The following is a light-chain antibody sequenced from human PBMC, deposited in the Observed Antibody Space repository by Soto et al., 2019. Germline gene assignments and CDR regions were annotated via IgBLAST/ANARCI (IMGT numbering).Light chain of an antibody. Sequence: EIVLTQSPGTLSLSPGERATLSCRASQSVSSSYLAWYQQKPGQAPRLLIYGASSRATVIPDRFSGSGSGTDFTLTISRLEPEDFAVDYCQQYGSSPVTFGQGTKVEIK. CDR2: GAS. CDR1: QSVSSSY. CDR3: QQYGSSPVT. J-gene: IGKJ1*01. V-gene: IGKV3-20*01.